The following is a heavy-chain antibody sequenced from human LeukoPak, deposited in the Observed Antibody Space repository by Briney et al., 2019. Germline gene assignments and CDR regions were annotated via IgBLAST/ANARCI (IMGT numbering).Heavy chain of an antibody. J-gene: IGHJ4*02. D-gene: IGHD1/OR15-1a*01. CDR2: ISGSGGST. CDR3: ARDNNADY. V-gene: IGHV3-23*01. CDR1: GFTFSSYA. Sequence: AGGSLKLSCAGSGFTFSSYAMSWVRQAPGKGLEWVSSISGSGGSTYYADSVKGRFTISRDNSKNTLYLQMNSLRIDNTAVYYCARDNNADYWGQGTLVTVSS.